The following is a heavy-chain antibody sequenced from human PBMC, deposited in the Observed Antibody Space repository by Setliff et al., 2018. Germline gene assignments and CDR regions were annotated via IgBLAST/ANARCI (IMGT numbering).Heavy chain of an antibody. V-gene: IGHV1-3*01. Sequence: GASVKVSCKASGYSFSSNAFHWVRQAPGQTLEWMGRIHAGSSNTLYSQRFQDRITISRDTSATTVHMELSSLRSDDTAVYYCARMSTSGPHYDYWGQGTLVTVSS. CDR2: IHAGSSNT. CDR1: GYSFSSNA. J-gene: IGHJ4*02. CDR3: ARMSTSGPHYDY. D-gene: IGHD2-8*02.